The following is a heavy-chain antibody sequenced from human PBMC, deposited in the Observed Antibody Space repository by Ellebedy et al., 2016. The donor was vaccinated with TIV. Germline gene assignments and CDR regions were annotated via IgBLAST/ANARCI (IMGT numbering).Heavy chain of an antibody. CDR3: ARGPGIAAAATRWFDP. D-gene: IGHD6-13*01. CDR2: INPKSGGT. CDR1: DYSFTDYY. V-gene: IGHV1-2*02. J-gene: IGHJ5*02. Sequence: ASVKVSCKASDYSFTDYYLHWVRQAPGQGPEWMAWINPKSGGTNYAQKFRGRLAVTRDTSINTAYMELNGLTFDDTAVYYCARGPGIAAAATRWFDPWGQGTQVTVSS.